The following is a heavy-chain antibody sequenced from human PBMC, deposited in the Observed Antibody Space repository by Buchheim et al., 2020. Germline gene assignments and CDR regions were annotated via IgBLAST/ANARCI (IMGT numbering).Heavy chain of an antibody. CDR3: ARDAGELGWFDP. CDR2: ISYDESNK. V-gene: IGHV3-30*04. Sequence: QMVESGGGVVQPGTSLRLSCAASGFTFNIYAMHWVRQAPGKGLEWVAVISYDESNKQYGDSVKGRFTISRDNFKNNLYLQMNSLRVEDTAVYYCARDAGELGWFDPRGQGTL. J-gene: IGHJ5*02. CDR1: GFTFNIYA. D-gene: IGHD3-16*01.